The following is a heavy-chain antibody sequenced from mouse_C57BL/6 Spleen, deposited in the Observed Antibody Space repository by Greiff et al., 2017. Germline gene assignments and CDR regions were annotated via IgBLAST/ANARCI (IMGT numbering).Heavy chain of an antibody. J-gene: IGHJ1*03. D-gene: IGHD1-1*01. CDR3: TRSYSYGSSYWYFDV. V-gene: IGHV1-15*01. CDR1: GYTFTDYE. Sequence: QVQLQQSGAELVRPGASVTLSCKASGYTFTDYEMHWVKQTPVHGLEWIGAIDPETGGTAYNQKFKGKARLTADKSSSTAYMELRSLTSEDSAVYYCTRSYSYGSSYWYFDVWGTGTTVTVSS. CDR2: IDPETGGT.